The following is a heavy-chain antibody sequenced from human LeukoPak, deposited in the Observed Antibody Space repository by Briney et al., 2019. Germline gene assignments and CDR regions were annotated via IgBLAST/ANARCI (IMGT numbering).Heavy chain of an antibody. J-gene: IGHJ5*02. CDR3: ARDGGYYYGSGSYYNWFDP. CDR2: IHHSGST. CDR1: GGSITSNNW. V-gene: IGHV4-4*02. D-gene: IGHD3-10*01. Sequence: SGTLSLTCAVSGGSITSNNWWNWVRQPPGKGLEWIGEIHHSGSTNYNPSLKSRVTISVDKSKNQFSLKLTSVTAADTAVYYCARDGGYYYGSGSYYNWFDPWGQGTLVTVSS.